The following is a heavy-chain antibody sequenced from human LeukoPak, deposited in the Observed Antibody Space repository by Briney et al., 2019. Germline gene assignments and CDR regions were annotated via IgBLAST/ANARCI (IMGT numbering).Heavy chain of an antibody. J-gene: IGHJ1*01. Sequence: PSETLSLTCTVSDGSISSGSYYWNWIRQPAGKGLEWIGRIYISGSTNYNPSLKSRVTISADTSKNQFSLKLSSVTAADTAVYYCASYDCSSTSCYRGRAEYFQHWGQGTLVTVSS. V-gene: IGHV4-61*02. CDR2: IYISGST. CDR1: DGSISSGSYY. CDR3: ASYDCSSTSCYRGRAEYFQH. D-gene: IGHD2-2*02.